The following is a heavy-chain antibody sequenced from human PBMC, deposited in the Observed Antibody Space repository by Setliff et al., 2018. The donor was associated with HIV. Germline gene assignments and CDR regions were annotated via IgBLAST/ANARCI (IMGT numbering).Heavy chain of an antibody. J-gene: IGHJ4*02. CDR3: IRVKWDLPYNPQFDY. CDR1: GLIFGDHA. Sequence: PGGSLRLSCTASGLIFGDHAMSWVRQAPGKGLEWVGFIRSKAYGGTAEYAASVEGRFTISRDDSKSIAYLKMNSLKAEDTAVYYCIRVKWDLPYNPQFDYWGQGTLVTVSS. V-gene: IGHV3-49*04. D-gene: IGHD1-26*01. CDR2: IRSKAYGGTA.